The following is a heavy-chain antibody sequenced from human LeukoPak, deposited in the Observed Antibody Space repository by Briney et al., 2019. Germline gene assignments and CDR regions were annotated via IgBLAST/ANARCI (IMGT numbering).Heavy chain of an antibody. J-gene: IGHJ4*02. CDR2: INHSGST. V-gene: IGHV4-34*01. D-gene: IGHD3-16*02. CDR1: GGSFSGYY. CDR3: ARELSYYDYVWGSYRSYYFDY. Sequence: KPSETLSLTCAVYGGSFSGYYWSWTRQPPGKGLEWIGEINHSGSTNYNPSLKSRVTISVDTSKNQFSLKLSSVTAADTAAYYCARELSYYDYVWGSYRSYYFDYWGQGTLVTVSS.